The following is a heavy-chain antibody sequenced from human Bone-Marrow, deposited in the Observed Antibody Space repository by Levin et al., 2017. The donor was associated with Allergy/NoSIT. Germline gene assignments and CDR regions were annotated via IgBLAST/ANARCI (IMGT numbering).Heavy chain of an antibody. CDR2: INQDGSEK. D-gene: IGHD6-6*01. CDR1: GFTFSSYW. V-gene: IGHV3-7*01. J-gene: IGHJ5*02. CDR3: ARSSVAARPTGDQGNWFDP. Sequence: GESLKISCAASGFTFSSYWMTWVRQAPGKGLEWVANINQDGSEKYYVDSVKGRFTISRDNARNSLSLQMNSLRAEDTAVYYCARSSVAARPTGDQGNWFDPWGQGTLVTVSS.